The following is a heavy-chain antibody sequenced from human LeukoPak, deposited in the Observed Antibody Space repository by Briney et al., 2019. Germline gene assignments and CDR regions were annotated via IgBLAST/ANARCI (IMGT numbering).Heavy chain of an antibody. CDR1: GFTFSSYA. J-gene: IGHJ4*02. D-gene: IGHD1-26*01. CDR3: ARGRGSYFVFDY. CDR2: ISGSGGST. V-gene: IGHV3-23*01. Sequence: PGGSLRLSCAASGFTFSSYAMSWVRQAPGKGLEWVSAISGSGGSTYYADSVKGRFTISRDNAKNSLYLQMNSLRAEDTAVYYCARGRGSYFVFDYWGQGTLVTVSS.